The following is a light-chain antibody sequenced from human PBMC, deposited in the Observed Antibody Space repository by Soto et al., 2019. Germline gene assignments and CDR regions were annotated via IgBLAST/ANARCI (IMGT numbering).Light chain of an antibody. J-gene: IGKJ5*01. V-gene: IGKV3-20*01. CDR1: QTFSTSY. Sequence: EIVLTQSPGTLSLSPGERATLSCRASQTFSTSYLAWYQQKPGQAPRLLIYGSSSRATGIPDRFSGHGSGTDFTLTISRLEPEDFAVYSGQQYGGSPITFGQGTRLEI. CDR2: GSS. CDR3: QQYGGSPIT.